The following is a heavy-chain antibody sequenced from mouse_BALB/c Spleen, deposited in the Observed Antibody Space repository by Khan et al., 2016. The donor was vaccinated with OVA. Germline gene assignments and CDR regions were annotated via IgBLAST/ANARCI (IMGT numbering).Heavy chain of an antibody. J-gene: IGHJ3*01. CDR2: INPSNGYT. CDR3: VRDGAYHSNDGWFAY. D-gene: IGHD2-14*01. Sequence: QVQLKQSGAELARPGASVKMSCKASGYTFTSYTIHWIKKRPGQGLEWIGYINPSNGYTNYNQKFKDKATLTTDKSSTTAYLQLSSLTSDDSAVYQCVRDGAYHSNDGWFAYGGQGTLVTVSA. V-gene: IGHV1-4*01. CDR1: GYTFTSYT.